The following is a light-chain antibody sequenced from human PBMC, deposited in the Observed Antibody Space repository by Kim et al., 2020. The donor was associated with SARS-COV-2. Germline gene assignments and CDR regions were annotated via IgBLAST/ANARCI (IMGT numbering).Light chain of an antibody. Sequence: NFMLTQPHSVSESPGKTVTISCTRSSGSIASNYVQWYQQRPGSAPTTVIYEDNQRPSGVPDRFSGSIDSSSNSASLTISGLKTEDEADYYCQSYDSSNVVFGGGTQLTLL. CDR2: EDN. CDR3: QSYDSSNVV. V-gene: IGLV6-57*04. J-gene: IGLJ2*01. CDR1: SGSIASNY.